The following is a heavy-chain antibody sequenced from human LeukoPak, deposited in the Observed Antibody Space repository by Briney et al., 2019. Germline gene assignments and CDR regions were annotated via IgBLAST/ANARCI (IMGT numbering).Heavy chain of an antibody. V-gene: IGHV3-30*18. Sequence: GGSLRLSCAASGFTFSSYGMHWVRQAPGKGLEWVAVISYDGSNKYYADSVKGRFTISRDNSKNTLYLQMNSLRAEDTAVYHCAKVEDYDSSGYLSIDYWGQGTLVTVSS. CDR1: GFTFSSYG. CDR2: ISYDGSNK. J-gene: IGHJ4*02. CDR3: AKVEDYDSSGYLSIDY. D-gene: IGHD3-22*01.